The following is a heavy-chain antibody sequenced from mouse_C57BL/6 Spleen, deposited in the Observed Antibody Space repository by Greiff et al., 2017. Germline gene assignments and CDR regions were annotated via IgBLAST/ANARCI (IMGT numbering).Heavy chain of an antibody. CDR1: GFTFSDYG. CDR2: ISSGSSTI. J-gene: IGHJ2*01. CDR3: ARGYGNNHDY. V-gene: IGHV5-17*01. D-gene: IGHD2-1*01. Sequence: EVQGVESGGGLVKPGGSLKLSCAASGFTFSDYGMHWVRQAPEKGLEWVAYISSGSSTIYYADTVKGRFTIYRDNSKNTLFLQMTSLRSEDTAMYYGARGYGNNHDYWGQGTTLTVSS.